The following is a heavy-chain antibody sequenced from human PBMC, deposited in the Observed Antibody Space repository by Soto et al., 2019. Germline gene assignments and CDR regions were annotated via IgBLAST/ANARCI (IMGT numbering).Heavy chain of an antibody. CDR2: IYYSGST. J-gene: IGHJ4*02. CDR1: GGSISSSSYY. Sequence: PSETLSLTCTVSGGSISSSSYYWGWIRQPPGKGLEWIGSIYYSGSTYYNPSLKSRVTISVDTSKNQFSLKLSSVTAADTAVYYCARQRIPLVPFFDYWGQGTLVTVSS. V-gene: IGHV4-39*01. D-gene: IGHD2-15*01. CDR3: ARQRIPLVPFFDY.